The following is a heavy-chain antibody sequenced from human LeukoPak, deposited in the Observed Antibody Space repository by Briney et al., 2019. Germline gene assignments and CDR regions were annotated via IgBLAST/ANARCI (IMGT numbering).Heavy chain of an antibody. J-gene: IGHJ3*02. V-gene: IGHV3-23*01. CDR3: AQKNYSGSYYGAFDI. D-gene: IGHD1-26*01. CDR1: GFTFSNYA. CDR2: INVSGGST. Sequence: GGSLRLSCAASGFTFSNYAMSWVRQAPGKGPEWVSGINVSGGSTFYADSVRGRFTIPRDNSKNTLYLQMNSLRAEDTAVYYCAQKNYSGSYYGAFDIWGQGTMVTVSS.